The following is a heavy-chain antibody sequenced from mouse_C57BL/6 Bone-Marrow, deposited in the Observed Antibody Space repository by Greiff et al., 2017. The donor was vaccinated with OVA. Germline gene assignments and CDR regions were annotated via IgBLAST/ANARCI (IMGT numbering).Heavy chain of an antibody. V-gene: IGHV5-17*01. D-gene: IGHD4-1*01. Sequence: EVQLVESGGGLVKPGGSLKLSCAASGFTFSDYGMHWVRQAPEKGLEWVAYISSGSSTIYYADTVKGRFTISRDNAKNTLFLQMTSLRSEDTAKYYCARRGNWDGYYAMDYWGQGTSVTVSS. CDR1: GFTFSDYG. CDR2: ISSGSSTI. J-gene: IGHJ4*01. CDR3: ARRGNWDGYYAMDY.